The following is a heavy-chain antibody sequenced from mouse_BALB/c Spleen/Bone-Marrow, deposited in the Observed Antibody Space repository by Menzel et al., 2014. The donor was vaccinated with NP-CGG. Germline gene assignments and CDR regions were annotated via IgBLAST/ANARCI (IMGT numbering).Heavy chain of an antibody. J-gene: IGHJ4*01. V-gene: IGHV14-3*02. Sequence: EVKVVESGAELVKPGASVKLSCTASGFNIKDTYMHWVKQRPEQGLEWIGRIDPANGNTKYDPKFQGKATITADTSSNTAYLQLSGLTSEDTAVYYCARWEYYAMDYWGQGTSVTVSS. CDR1: GFNIKDTY. CDR2: IDPANGNT. CDR3: ARWEYYAMDY. D-gene: IGHD4-1*01.